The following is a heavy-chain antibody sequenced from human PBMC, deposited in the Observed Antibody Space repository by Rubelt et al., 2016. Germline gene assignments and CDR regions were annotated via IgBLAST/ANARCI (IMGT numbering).Heavy chain of an antibody. D-gene: IGHD1-26*01. CDR1: A. Sequence: AMHWVRQAPGKGLKGVAVISYDGAKKYYADSVTGRFTISRDNSKNTLYLQINTLRAEDTALYYCASGSYDSLDYRGQGTLVTVSS. J-gene: IGHJ4*02. CDR2: ISYDGAKK. CDR3: ASGSYDSLDY. V-gene: IGHV3-30*04.